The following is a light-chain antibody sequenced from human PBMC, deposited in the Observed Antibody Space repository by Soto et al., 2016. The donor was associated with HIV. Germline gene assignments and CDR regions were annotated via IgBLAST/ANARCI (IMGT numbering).Light chain of an antibody. V-gene: IGKV1-33*01. CDR1: QDISNY. Sequence: DIQMTQSPSSPSASVGDRVTITCQASQDISNYLNWYQQKPGKAPKLLIYDASNLETGVPSRFSGSGPGTDFTFTISSLQPEDIATYYRQQYDNLPSYTFGQGTKLEIK. J-gene: IGKJ2*01. CDR2: DAS. CDR3: QQYDNLPSYT.